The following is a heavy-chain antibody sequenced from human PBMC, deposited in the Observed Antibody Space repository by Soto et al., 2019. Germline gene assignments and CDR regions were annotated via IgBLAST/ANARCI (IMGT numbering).Heavy chain of an antibody. CDR1: GDSISTFY. V-gene: IGHV4-59*01. CDR2: VYYTGST. J-gene: IGHJ4*02. Sequence: SETLSLTCTVSGDSISTFYWGWMRQSPGKELEWIGYVYYTGSTNYNPSLKSRVTISVDRSKNQFSLKLTSANAADAAVYYCARGRTVRNYADDSSDYFYFFDYWGQGTQVTVSS. CDR3: ARGRTVRNYADDSSDYFYFFDY. D-gene: IGHD3-22*01.